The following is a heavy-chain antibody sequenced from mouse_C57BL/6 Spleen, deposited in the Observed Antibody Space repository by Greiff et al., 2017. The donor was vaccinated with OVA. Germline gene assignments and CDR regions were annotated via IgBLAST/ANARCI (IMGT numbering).Heavy chain of an antibody. CDR1: GYTFTSYT. V-gene: IGHV1-4*01. J-gene: IGHJ4*01. CDR3: ARWGDYGSSYIAMDY. Sequence: QVQLKQSGAELARPGASVKMSCKASGYTFTSYTMHWVKQRPGQGLEWIGYINPSSGYTKYNQKFKDKATLTADKSSSTAYMQLSSLTSEDSAVYYCARWGDYGSSYIAMDYWGQGTAATVSS. D-gene: IGHD1-1*01. CDR2: INPSSGYT.